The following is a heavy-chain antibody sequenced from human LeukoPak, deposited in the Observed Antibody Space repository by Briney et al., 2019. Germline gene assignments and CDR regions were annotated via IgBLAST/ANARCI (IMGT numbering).Heavy chain of an antibody. CDR1: GGSFSGYY. CDR3: ARDSSGNHDSDWFDP. CDR2: INHSGST. Sequence: SETLSLTCAVYGGSFSGYYWSWIRQPPGKGLEWIGEINHSGSTNYNPSLKSRVTISVDTSKNQFSLKLSSVTAADTAVYYCARDSSGNHDSDWFDPWGQGTLVTVSS. J-gene: IGHJ5*02. D-gene: IGHD3-22*01. V-gene: IGHV4-34*01.